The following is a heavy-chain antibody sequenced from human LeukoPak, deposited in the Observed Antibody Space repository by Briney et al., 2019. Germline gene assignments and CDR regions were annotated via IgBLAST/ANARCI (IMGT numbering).Heavy chain of an antibody. J-gene: IGHJ6*02. V-gene: IGHV4-59*01. CDR3: ARDRSHDYYYYGMDV. Sequence: PSETLSLTCTVSGGSISSYYWSRIRQPPGKGLEWIGYIYYSGSTNYNPSLKSRVTISVDTSKNQFSLKLSSVTAADTAVYYCARDRSHDYYYYGMDVWGQGTTVTVSS. CDR2: IYYSGST. CDR1: GGSISSYY.